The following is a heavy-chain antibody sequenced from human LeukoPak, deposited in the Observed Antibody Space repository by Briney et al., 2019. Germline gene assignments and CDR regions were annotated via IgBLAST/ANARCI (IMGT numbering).Heavy chain of an antibody. CDR2: TYYRSKWYN. CDR3: ARGYGYYFDY. J-gene: IGHJ4*02. Sequence: SQTLSLTCALSGDSVSSNSAAWNWLRQSSSRGLEWLGRTYYRSKWYNDYAVSVKSRITINPDTSKNQFSLQLNSVTPEDTAIYYCARGYGYYFDYWGQGTLVTVSS. CDR1: GDSVSSNSAA. D-gene: IGHD5-18*01. V-gene: IGHV6-1*01.